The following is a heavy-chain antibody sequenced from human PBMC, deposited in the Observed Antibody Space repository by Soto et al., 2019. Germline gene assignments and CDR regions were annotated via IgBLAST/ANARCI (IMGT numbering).Heavy chain of an antibody. CDR2: IIPIFGTA. CDR1: GGTFSSYA. CDR3: ATQPELLAYFDY. Sequence: SVKVSCKASGGTFSSYAISGVLQAPGQGLEWMGGIIPIFGTANYAQKFQGRVTITADESTSTAYMELSSLRSEDTAVYYCATQPELLAYFDYWGQGTLVTVSS. J-gene: IGHJ4*02. D-gene: IGHD1-26*01. V-gene: IGHV1-69*13.